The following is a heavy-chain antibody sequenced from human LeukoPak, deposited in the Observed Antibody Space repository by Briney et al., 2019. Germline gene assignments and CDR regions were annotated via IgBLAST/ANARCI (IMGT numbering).Heavy chain of an antibody. J-gene: IGHJ5*02. CDR3: ASFQDWGLNWFDP. CDR1: GGTFSSYA. D-gene: IGHD7-27*01. Sequence: SVKVSCKASGGTFSSYAISWVRQAPGQGLEWMGGIIPIFGTANYAQKFQGRVTITADESTSTAYMELSSLRSEDTAVYYCASFQDWGLNWFDPWGQGTLVTVSS. V-gene: IGHV1-69*13. CDR2: IIPIFGTA.